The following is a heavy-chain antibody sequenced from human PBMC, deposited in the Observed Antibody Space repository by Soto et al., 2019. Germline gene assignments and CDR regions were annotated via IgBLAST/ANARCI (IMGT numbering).Heavy chain of an antibody. Sequence: SETLSLTCTVSGGSFSSRGPMSGRSFYWCWMRQPPGKGLEWIASISYSDGSFYNSSLQSRLTISVDSSKSQLSLRLRSVTAADTAVYFCAGEAKGGSAAGAIEIWGQGT. J-gene: IGHJ3*02. D-gene: IGHD6-25*01. CDR3: AGEAKGGSAAGAIEI. CDR1: GGSFSSRGPMSGRSFY. V-gene: IGHV4-39*03. CDR2: ISYSDGS.